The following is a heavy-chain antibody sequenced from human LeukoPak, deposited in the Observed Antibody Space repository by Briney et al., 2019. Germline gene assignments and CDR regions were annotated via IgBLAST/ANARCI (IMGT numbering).Heavy chain of an antibody. J-gene: IGHJ4*02. CDR2: ISYDGSNK. CDR1: GFTFSSYA. D-gene: IGHD5-12*01. CDR3: AKGDSRWLRLTSH. V-gene: IGHV3-30*04. Sequence: PGRSLRLSCAASGFTFSSYAMHWVRQAPGKGLEWVAVISYDGSNKYYADSVKGRFTISRDNSKNTLYLQMNSPRAEDTAVYYCAKGDSRWLRLTSHWGQGTLVTVSS.